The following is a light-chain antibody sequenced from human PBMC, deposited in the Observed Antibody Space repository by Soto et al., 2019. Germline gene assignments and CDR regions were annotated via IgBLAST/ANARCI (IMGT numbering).Light chain of an antibody. J-gene: IGLJ2*01. Sequence: QSVLTQPASVSGSPGQSITISCTGTSSDVGSYNLVSWYQQHPGKAPKLMIYEGSKRPSGVSNRFSGSKSGNTASLTISGLQAEDEADYYCCSYAGSPPWVFGGGTQLTVL. CDR3: CSYAGSPPWV. CDR2: EGS. V-gene: IGLV2-23*01. CDR1: SSDVGSYNL.